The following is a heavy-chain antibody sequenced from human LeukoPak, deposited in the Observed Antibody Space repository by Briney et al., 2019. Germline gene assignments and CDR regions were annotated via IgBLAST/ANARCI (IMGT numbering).Heavy chain of an antibody. D-gene: IGHD2-2*01. J-gene: IGHJ4*02. CDR1: GYTFTGYY. V-gene: IGHV1-2*02. CDR2: INPNSGGT. CDR3: ARDLEGSSTRFRFYFDY. Sequence: ASVKVSCKASGYTFTGYYMHWVRQAPGQGLEGMGWINPNSGGTNYAQKFQGRVTMTRDTSTSTVYMELSSLRSEDTAVYYCARDLEGSSTRFRFYFDYWGQGTLVTVSS.